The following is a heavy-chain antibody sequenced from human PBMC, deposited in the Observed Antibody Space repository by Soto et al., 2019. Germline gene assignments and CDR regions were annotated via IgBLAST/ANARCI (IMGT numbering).Heavy chain of an antibody. CDR1: GGTFSSYA. V-gene: IGHV1-69*13. J-gene: IGHJ5*02. CDR3: ARWAVRRAVAGNWFDP. Sequence: SVKVSCKASGGTFSSYAISWVRQAPGQGLEWMGGIIPIFGTANYAQKFQGRVTITADESTSTAYMELSSLRSEDTAVYYCARWAVRRAVAGNWFDPWGQGTLVTASS. CDR2: IIPIFGTA. D-gene: IGHD6-19*01.